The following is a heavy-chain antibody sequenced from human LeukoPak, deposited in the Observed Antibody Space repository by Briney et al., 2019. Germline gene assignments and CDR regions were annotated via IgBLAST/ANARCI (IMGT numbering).Heavy chain of an antibody. D-gene: IGHD6-13*01. Sequence: SETLSLTCTVSGGSIRGWYWSWIRQPPGKGLEWIGHIYDSGTTNYSPSLKSRVTISVDTSKNQFSLKLSSVTAADTAVYYCARNIAAAGTSWFDPWGQGTLVTVSS. CDR2: IYDSGTT. CDR1: GGSIRGWY. J-gene: IGHJ5*02. V-gene: IGHV4-59*08. CDR3: ARNIAAAGTSWFDP.